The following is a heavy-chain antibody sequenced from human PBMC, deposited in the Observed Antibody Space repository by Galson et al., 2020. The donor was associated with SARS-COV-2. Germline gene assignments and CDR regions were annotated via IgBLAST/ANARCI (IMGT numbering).Heavy chain of an antibody. CDR2: IDGNDGST. CDR3: ATWVFDY. V-gene: IGHV3-43*01. J-gene: IGHJ4*02. CDR1: GFTFDDYT. D-gene: IGHD1-26*01. Sequence: GESLKISCAASGFTFDDYTMHWVRQVPGKGLEWVSLIDGNDGSTHYADSVEGRFTISRDNSKKSLFLQMDSLTIEDTVIYYCATWVFDYWGQGTLVTVSS.